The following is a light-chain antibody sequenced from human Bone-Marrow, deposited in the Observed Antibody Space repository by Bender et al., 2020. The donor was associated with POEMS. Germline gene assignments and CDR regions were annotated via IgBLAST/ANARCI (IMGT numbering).Light chain of an antibody. CDR1: TSGVESYDL. V-gene: IGLV2-23*02. CDR3: CSYADNSVWV. Sequence: QSALTQPASVSGSPGQSITISCTGFTSGVESYDLVSWYQHHPVNAPKLLIYEVRKRPSGVSNRFSGPKSDNTASLTISGLQAEDEADFYCCSYADNSVWVFGGGTKLTVL. J-gene: IGLJ3*02. CDR2: EVR.